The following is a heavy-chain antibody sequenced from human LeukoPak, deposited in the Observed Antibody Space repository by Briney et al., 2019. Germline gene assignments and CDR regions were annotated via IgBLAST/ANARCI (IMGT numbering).Heavy chain of an antibody. CDR1: GYTFTSYY. Sequence: GASVTVSCAASGYTFTSYYMLWVRQAPGQGLEWMGIINPSGGSTSYAQKFQGRVAMTRDTSTSTVYMELSSLRSEDTAVYYCARDPRPIAAFDYWGQGTLVTVSS. CDR3: ARDPRPIAAFDY. CDR2: INPSGGST. J-gene: IGHJ4*02. V-gene: IGHV1-46*01. D-gene: IGHD6-6*01.